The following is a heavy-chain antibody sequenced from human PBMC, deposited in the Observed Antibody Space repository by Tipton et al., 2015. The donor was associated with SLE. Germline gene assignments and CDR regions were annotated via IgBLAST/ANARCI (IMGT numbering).Heavy chain of an antibody. CDR2: IYYSGST. CDR3: ASCSRSDAFDI. Sequence: TLSLTCTVSGGSISSGGYYWSWIRQHPGKGLEWIGYIYYSGSTYYNPSPKSRVTISVDTSKNQFSLKLSSVTAADTAVYYCASCSRSDAFDIWGQGTMVTVSS. D-gene: IGHD2-2*01. J-gene: IGHJ3*02. CDR1: GGSISSGGYY. V-gene: IGHV4-31*03.